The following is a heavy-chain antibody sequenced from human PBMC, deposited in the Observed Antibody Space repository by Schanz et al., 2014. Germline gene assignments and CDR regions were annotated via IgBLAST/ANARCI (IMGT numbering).Heavy chain of an antibody. CDR1: GDTFRSYT. D-gene: IGHD3-22*01. CDR2: IIPILDIT. V-gene: IGHV1-69*02. CDR3: ARAGQDYSDSSGYATYYFGN. J-gene: IGHJ4*02. Sequence: QVQLVQSGAEVKKPGSSVKVSCKASGDTFRSYTINWVRQAPGQGLEWMGTIIPILDITNYAQKFQGRVTITADKSTSTAYMELSNLRSEDTAVYYCARAGQDYSDSSGYATYYFGNWGQGTLVTVSS.